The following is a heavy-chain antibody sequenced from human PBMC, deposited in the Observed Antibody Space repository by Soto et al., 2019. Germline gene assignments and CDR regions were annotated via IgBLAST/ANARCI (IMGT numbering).Heavy chain of an antibody. Sequence: ASVKVSCKASGYTFTGYYMHWVRQAPGQGLEWMGWINPNSGGTNYAQKFQGRVTMTRDTSISTAYMELSRLRSDDTAVYYCARHANYDILTGTNDYWGQGTLVTVSS. D-gene: IGHD3-9*01. CDR2: INPNSGGT. V-gene: IGHV1-2*02. CDR1: GYTFTGYY. J-gene: IGHJ4*02. CDR3: ARHANYDILTGTNDY.